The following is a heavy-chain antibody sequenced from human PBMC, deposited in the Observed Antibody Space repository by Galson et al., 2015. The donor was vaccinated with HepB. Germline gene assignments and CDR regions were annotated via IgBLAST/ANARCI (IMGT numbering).Heavy chain of an antibody. CDR3: AGLNWETQAFDI. J-gene: IGHJ3*02. Sequence: SLRLSCAASGFTFSSYSMNWVRQAPGKGLEWVSSISSSSSYIYYADSVKGRFTISRDNAKNSLYLQMNSLRAEDTAVYYCAGLNWETQAFDIWGQGTMVTVSS. V-gene: IGHV3-21*01. CDR1: GFTFSSYS. D-gene: IGHD7-27*01. CDR2: ISSSSSYI.